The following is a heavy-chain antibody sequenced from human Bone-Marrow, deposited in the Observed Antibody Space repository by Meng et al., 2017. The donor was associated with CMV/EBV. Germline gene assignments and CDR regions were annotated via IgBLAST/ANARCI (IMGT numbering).Heavy chain of an antibody. CDR1: GYTLTELS. D-gene: IGHD1-1*01. CDR2: FDPEDGET. Sequence: ASVKVSCKVSGYTLTELSMHWVRQAPGKGLEWMGGFDPEDGETIYAQKFQGRVTMTEDTSTDTAYMELSSLRSEDTAVYYCATVKRGTRWFDPWGQGTPGTFSS. J-gene: IGHJ5*02. CDR3: ATVKRGTRWFDP. V-gene: IGHV1-24*01.